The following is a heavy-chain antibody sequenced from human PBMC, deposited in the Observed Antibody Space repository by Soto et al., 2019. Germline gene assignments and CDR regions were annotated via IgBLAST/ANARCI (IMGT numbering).Heavy chain of an antibody. CDR1: GGSINSGGYS. D-gene: IGHD4-17*01. CDR3: ARVYYGDYVDY. Sequence: SETLSLTCAVSGGSINSGGYSWSWIRQPPGKGLEWIGYIYHSGSTYYNPSLKSRVTISVDRSKNQFSLKLSSVTAADTAVYYCARVYYGDYVDYWGQGTLVTVSS. CDR2: IYHSGST. J-gene: IGHJ4*02. V-gene: IGHV4-30-2*01.